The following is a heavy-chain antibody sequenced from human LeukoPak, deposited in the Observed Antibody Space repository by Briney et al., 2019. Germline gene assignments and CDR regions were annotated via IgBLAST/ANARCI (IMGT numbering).Heavy chain of an antibody. CDR1: GFTFSSYA. CDR3: AKGLYYDILTGGSKIDY. D-gene: IGHD3-9*01. V-gene: IGHV3-23*01. CDR2: ISGSGGST. J-gene: IGHJ4*02. Sequence: GGPLRLSCAASGFTFSSYAMSWVRQAPGKGLEWVSAISGSGGSTYYADSVKGRFTISRDNSKNTLYVQMNSLRAEDTAVYYCAKGLYYDILTGGSKIDYWGQGTLVTVSS.